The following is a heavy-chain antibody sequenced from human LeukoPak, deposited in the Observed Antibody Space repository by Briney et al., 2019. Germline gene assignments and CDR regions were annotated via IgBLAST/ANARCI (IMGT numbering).Heavy chain of an antibody. J-gene: IGHJ4*02. CDR1: GYSFTSYW. D-gene: IGHD4-17*01. V-gene: IGHV5-51*01. CDR2: IYPGDSDT. CDR3: ARRSPDYGDEIDY. Sequence: GESLQISCKGSGYSFTSYWIGWVRQMPGKGLEWMGIIYPGDSDTRYSPSFQGQVTISADKSISTAYLQWSSLKASDTAMYYCARRSPDYGDEIDYWGQGTLVTVSS.